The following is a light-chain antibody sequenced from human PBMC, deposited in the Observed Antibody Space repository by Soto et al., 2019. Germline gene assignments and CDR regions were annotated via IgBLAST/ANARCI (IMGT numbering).Light chain of an antibody. J-gene: IGKJ4*01. CDR3: QQYHSSQVT. Sequence: EIVLTQSPGTLSLSPGERATLSCRASQSVSSSYLAWYQQKPGQAPRLLIYGASSRATGIPDRFSGSGSGTDFTLTISRLEPEDFAVYYCQQYHSSQVTFGGGTKVEIK. CDR1: QSVSSSY. CDR2: GAS. V-gene: IGKV3-20*01.